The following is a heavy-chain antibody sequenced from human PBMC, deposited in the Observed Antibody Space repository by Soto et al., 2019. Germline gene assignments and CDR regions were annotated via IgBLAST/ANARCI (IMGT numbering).Heavy chain of an antibody. CDR1: GFSFTTYV. CDR2: ISHDGSYK. V-gene: IGHV3-30*18. CDR3: AKGLLAIVGTTLPRDAFNI. Sequence: GGSLRLSCAASGFSFTTYVMHCVRQAPGKGLEWVAVISHDGSYKYYGDAVKGRFTISRDTSKNAVYLGMNSLRPEDTAVYYCAKGLLAIVGTTLPRDAFNIWGQGTMVTVSS. D-gene: IGHD1-26*01. J-gene: IGHJ3*02.